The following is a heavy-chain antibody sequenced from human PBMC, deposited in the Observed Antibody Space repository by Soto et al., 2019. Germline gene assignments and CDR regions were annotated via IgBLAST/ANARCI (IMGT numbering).Heavy chain of an antibody. CDR1: GGSIRERGLY. V-gene: IGHV4-39*01. Sequence: PSETLSLTCTVSGGSIRERGLYWGWIRQSPGKGLEWIGSIFVSGRTHYNPSLKGRVTMSIDASRNQFSLNLISVTAADTGVYYCARSLMDVWGNGTTVTVSS. CDR2: IFVSGRT. J-gene: IGHJ6*03. CDR3: ARSLMDV.